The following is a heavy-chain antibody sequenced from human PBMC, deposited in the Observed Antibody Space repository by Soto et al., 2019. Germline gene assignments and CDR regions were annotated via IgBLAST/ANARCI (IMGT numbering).Heavy chain of an antibody. CDR3: AKSYGSGSYIPPWFDP. Sequence: GGSLRLSCAASGFTFSSYAMSWVRQAPGKGLEWVSAISGSGGSTYYADSVKGRITISRDNSKNTLYLQMNSLRAEDTAVYYCAKSYGSGSYIPPWFDPWGQGTLVTVSS. D-gene: IGHD3-10*01. CDR1: GFTFSSYA. CDR2: ISGSGGST. V-gene: IGHV3-23*01. J-gene: IGHJ5*02.